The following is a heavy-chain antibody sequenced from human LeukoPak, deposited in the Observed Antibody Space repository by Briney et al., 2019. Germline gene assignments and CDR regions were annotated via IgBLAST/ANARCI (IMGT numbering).Heavy chain of an antibody. CDR1: GGSISSSSYY. CDR3: ARRVTWSFDY. CDR2: IFYTGNT. Sequence: SETLSLTCTVSGGSISSSSYYCGWIRQPPGKGLEWIGTIFYTGNTYYNPSLKSRVTVSVDTSKNQFSLKLSSVTAADTAVYYCARRVTWSFDYWGQGSLVTVSS. D-gene: IGHD2-8*02. J-gene: IGHJ4*02. V-gene: IGHV4-39*01.